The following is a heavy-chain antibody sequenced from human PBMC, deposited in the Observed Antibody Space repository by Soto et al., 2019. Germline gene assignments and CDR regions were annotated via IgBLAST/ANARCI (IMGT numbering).Heavy chain of an antibody. V-gene: IGHV3-23*01. CDR2: ISESGGAT. Sequence: GGSMRLSCEASGFSFSNYAMNWVRQAAGKGLEWISVISESGGATYFADSVKGRFVISRDTSKNTLYLQMNSVRAVDKAMYYCAKATLGVGHPLVFYYWGQGSLVTVSS. J-gene: IGHJ4*02. D-gene: IGHD3-3*01. CDR3: AKATLGVGHPLVFYY. CDR1: GFSFSNYA.